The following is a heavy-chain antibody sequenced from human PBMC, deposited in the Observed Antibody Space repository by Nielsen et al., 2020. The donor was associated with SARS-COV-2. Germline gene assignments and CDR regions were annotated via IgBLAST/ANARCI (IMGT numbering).Heavy chain of an antibody. J-gene: IGHJ4*02. CDR2: VYSGGTT. CDR3: AREGDTYGVRNFDY. D-gene: IGHD5-18*01. Sequence: LSLTCAASGFIVSSKYMNWVRQAPGKGLEWVSVVYSGGTTLYADSVKGRFIISRDNSRNTLYLQMNSLRVEDTAMYYCAREGDTYGVRNFDYWGQGMMVTVSS. CDR1: GFIVSSKY. V-gene: IGHV3-53*01.